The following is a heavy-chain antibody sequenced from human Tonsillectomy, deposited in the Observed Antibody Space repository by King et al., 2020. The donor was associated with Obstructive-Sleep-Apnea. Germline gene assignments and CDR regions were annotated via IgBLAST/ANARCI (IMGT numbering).Heavy chain of an antibody. J-gene: IGHJ4*02. CDR3: ATHELELRPFDY. Sequence: VQLQESGPGLVKPSETLSLTCNVSGGSISSYFWSWIRQPPGKGLEWIGDSSYSGTTKYNPILKSRVTISVDTSKNQFSLKLSSVTAADTAVYSCATHELELRPFDYWGQGALVTVSS. V-gene: IGHV4-59*08. D-gene: IGHD1-7*01. CDR1: GGSISSYF. CDR2: SSYSGTT.